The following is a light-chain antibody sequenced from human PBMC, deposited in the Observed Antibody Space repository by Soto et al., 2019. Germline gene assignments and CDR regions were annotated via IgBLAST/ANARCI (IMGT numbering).Light chain of an antibody. CDR2: AAS. V-gene: IGKV1-39*01. Sequence: DIQLTQSPSSLSASVGDRVTITCRARQSISSYLNWYQQKPGKAPQSLIYAASSLQSGVPSRFSGSGSGTDFTLTISSLQPEDFATYFCQQSYSSPFTFGPGTKVDIK. J-gene: IGKJ3*01. CDR3: QQSYSSPFT. CDR1: QSISSY.